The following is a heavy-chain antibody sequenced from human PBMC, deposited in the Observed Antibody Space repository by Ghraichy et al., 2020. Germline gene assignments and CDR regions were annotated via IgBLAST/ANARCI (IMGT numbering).Heavy chain of an antibody. CDR1: GGPISGSF. V-gene: IGHV4-59*08. Sequence: SETLSLTCTVSGGPISGSFWSWIRQPPGQGLEWIGYIYHTGSTDYNPSHKSRTTISLDTSKSQFSLTLTSVTAADTAVYYCARRTIGYYFDLWGQGHLVTVSA. CDR3: ARRTIGYYFDL. J-gene: IGHJ4*02. D-gene: IGHD1-1*01. CDR2: IYHTGST.